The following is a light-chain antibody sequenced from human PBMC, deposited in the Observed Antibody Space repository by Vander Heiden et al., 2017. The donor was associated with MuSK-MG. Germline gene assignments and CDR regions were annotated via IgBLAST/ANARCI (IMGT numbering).Light chain of an antibody. V-gene: IGLV3-21*02. CDR1: NIGSKS. CDR2: EDS. CDR3: QVWDSSSDHPVV. J-gene: IGLJ2*01. Sequence: SYVLTQPPSVSVAPGQTARITCGGNNIGSKSVHWYQQKPGQAPVLVGYEDSDRPSGIPERFSGSNSGNTATLTISRVEAGDEADYYCQVWDSSSDHPVVFGGGTKLTV.